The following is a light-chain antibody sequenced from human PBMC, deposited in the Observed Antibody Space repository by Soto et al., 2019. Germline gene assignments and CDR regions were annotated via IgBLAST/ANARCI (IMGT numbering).Light chain of an antibody. J-gene: IGKJ5*01. V-gene: IGKV3-20*01. CDR2: DAS. CDR1: QSVTSTY. CDR3: QQYGDSSIT. Sequence: PGERATLSCRASQSVTSTYLAWYQRKPGQAPRLLIYDASSRATGIPDRFSGSGSGTDFTLTISRLEPEDFAMYYCQQYGDSSITFGQGTRLENK.